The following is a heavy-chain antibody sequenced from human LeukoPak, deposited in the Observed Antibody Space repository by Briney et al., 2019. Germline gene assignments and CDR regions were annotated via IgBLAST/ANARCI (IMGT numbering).Heavy chain of an antibody. CDR3: AREGLRFLEWLSRKYYYYYYMDV. CDR1: GFTFSSYS. D-gene: IGHD3-3*01. V-gene: IGHV3-7*01. CDR2: IKQDGSEK. J-gene: IGHJ6*03. Sequence: GGSLRLSCAASGFTFSSYSMSWVRQAPGKGLEWVANIKQDGSEKNYVGSVKGRFTIARDNAKNSLYLQMNSLRAEDTAVYYCAREGLRFLEWLSRKYYYYYYMDVWGKGTTVTVSS.